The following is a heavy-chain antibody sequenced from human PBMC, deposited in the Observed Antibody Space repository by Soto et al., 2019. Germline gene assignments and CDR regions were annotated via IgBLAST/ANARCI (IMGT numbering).Heavy chain of an antibody. D-gene: IGHD6-13*01. CDR3: ARASGRYSSSLYPRAWYYYYCMYV. V-gene: IGHV4-59*01. CDR2: IYYSGST. J-gene: IGHJ6*02. CDR1: GGSISSYY. Sequence: QVQLQESGPGLVKPSETLSLTCTVSGGSISSYYWSWIRQPPGKGLEWIGYIYYSGSTNYNPSLKSRVPISVDTSKNPFSLKLSSVTAADTAVYYCARASGRYSSSLYPRAWYYYYCMYVWGQGTTFTVSS.